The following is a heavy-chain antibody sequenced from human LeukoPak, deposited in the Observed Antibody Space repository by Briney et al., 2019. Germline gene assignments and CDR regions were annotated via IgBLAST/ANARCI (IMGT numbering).Heavy chain of an antibody. Sequence: GGSLRLSCAASGFTFSTFAMQWVRQAPEKGLEYVSGINTDGGTTFYANSVKGRFTISRDNPKNTLYLQMSSLRAEDTAVYYCARESSGIAATDKIDFWGQGTLVTVSS. CDR3: ARESSGIAATDKIDF. D-gene: IGHD6-13*01. V-gene: IGHV3-64*01. CDR1: GFTFSTFA. J-gene: IGHJ4*02. CDR2: INTDGGTT.